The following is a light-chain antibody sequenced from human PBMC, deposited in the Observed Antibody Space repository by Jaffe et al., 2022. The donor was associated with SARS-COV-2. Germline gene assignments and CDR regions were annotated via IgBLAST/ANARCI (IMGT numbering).Light chain of an antibody. J-gene: IGKJ4*01. V-gene: IGKV2-28*01. CDR2: LGS. CDR3: MQALQISLLT. CDR1: QSLLHSNGYNY. Sequence: DIVMTQSPLSLPVTPGEPASISCRSSQSLLHSNGYNYLDWYLQKPGQSPHLLIYLGSNRAPGVPDRFSGSGSGTNFTLKISRVEAEDVGVYYCMQALQISLLTFGGGTKVEIK.